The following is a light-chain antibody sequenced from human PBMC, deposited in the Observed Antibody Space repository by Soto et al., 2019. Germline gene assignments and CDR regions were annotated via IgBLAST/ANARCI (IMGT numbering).Light chain of an antibody. CDR1: QSISSY. CDR3: QQYNNWPRT. J-gene: IGKJ1*01. CDR2: AAS. Sequence: DIQMTQSPSSLSASVGDRVTITCRASQSISSYLNWYQQKPGKAPKLLIYAASSLQSGVPSSFSGSGSGTDFTLTINSLQSEDFAVYYCQQYNNWPRTFGQGTKVDIK. V-gene: IGKV1-39*01.